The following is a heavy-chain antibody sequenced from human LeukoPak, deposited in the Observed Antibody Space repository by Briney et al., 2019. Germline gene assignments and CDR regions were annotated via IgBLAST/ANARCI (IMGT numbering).Heavy chain of an antibody. CDR2: INPNSGVT. J-gene: IGHJ4*02. CDR3: ARLRYGDLDY. CDR1: GYVFTGYY. D-gene: IGHD4-17*01. V-gene: IGHV1-2*02. Sequence: ASVKVSFKASGYVFTGYYMHWVRQAPGQRLEWMGWINPNSGVTNYAQKFQGRVTMTTDTSISTAYMELNSLRSDDTAVYYCARLRYGDLDYWGQGTLVTVSS.